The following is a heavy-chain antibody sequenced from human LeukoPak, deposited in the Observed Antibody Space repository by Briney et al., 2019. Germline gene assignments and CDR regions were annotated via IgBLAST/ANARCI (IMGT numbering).Heavy chain of an antibody. J-gene: IGHJ4*02. CDR3: AKKWGVGTSTHHYFDY. D-gene: IGHD4-23*01. CDR1: GCTFSNYA. Sequence: PGGSLRLSCAASGCTFSNYAMSWVRQAPGKGLEWVSGISGSGGSTYYADFVKRRFTTSRDTSKHFLYLQMNSLTAEATAVYYCAKKWGVGTSTHHYFDYWGQGTLDPVSS. V-gene: IGHV3-23*01. CDR2: ISGSGGST.